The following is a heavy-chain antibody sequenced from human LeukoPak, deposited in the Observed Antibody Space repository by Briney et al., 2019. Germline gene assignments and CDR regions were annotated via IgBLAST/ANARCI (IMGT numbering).Heavy chain of an antibody. V-gene: IGHV1-2*02. CDR2: INPNSGGT. CDR3: ARGTHGSGSYYAFDY. Sequence: ASVKVSCKASGYTFTGYDMHWVRQAPGQGLEWMGWINPNSGGTNYAQKFQGRVTMTRDTSISTAYMELSRLRSDDTAVYYCARGTHGSGSYYAFDYWGQGTLVTVSS. D-gene: IGHD3-10*01. J-gene: IGHJ4*02. CDR1: GYTFTGYD.